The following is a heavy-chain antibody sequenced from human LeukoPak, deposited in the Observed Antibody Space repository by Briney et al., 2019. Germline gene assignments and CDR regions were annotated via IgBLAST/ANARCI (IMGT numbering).Heavy chain of an antibody. CDR1: GYTLTSYG. V-gene: IGHV1-18*01. D-gene: IGHD3-3*01. J-gene: IGHJ5*02. CDR3: ARGEPTLRFSEWLPYFDP. CDR2: ISAYNGNT. Sequence: ASVKVSCKASGYTLTSYGISWVRQAPGQGLEWMGWISAYNGNTNYAQKLQGRVTMTTDTSTSTAYMELRSLRSDDTAVYYCARGEPTLRFSEWLPYFDPWGQGTLVTVSS.